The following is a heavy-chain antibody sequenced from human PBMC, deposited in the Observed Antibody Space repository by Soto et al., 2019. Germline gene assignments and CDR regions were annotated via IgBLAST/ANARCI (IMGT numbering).Heavy chain of an antibody. CDR2: ISYDGSNK. D-gene: IGHD3-22*01. Sequence: GGSLRLSCAASGFTFSSYAMHWVRQAPGKGLEWVAVISYDGSNKYYTDSVKGRFTISRDNSKNTLYLQMNSLRAEDTSVYYCAREYRMTVVAPGYWGQGSLVTVCS. V-gene: IGHV3-30-3*01. CDR3: AREYRMTVVAPGY. CDR1: GFTFSSYA. J-gene: IGHJ4*02.